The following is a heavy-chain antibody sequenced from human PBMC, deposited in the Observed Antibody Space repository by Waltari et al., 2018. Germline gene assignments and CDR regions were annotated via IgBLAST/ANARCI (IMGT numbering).Heavy chain of an antibody. V-gene: IGHV5-51*01. CDR1: GYSFTSYW. Sequence: EVQLVQSGAEVKKPGESLKISCKGSGYSFTSYWIGWVRQMPGKGLEWMGISDPGEPDTGYSPSFQGQVTTSADKSISTAYLQWSSLKASDTAMYYCARRSYSSGWYGDYWGQGTLVTVSS. CDR2: SDPGEPDT. CDR3: ARRSYSSGWYGDY. D-gene: IGHD6-19*01. J-gene: IGHJ4*02.